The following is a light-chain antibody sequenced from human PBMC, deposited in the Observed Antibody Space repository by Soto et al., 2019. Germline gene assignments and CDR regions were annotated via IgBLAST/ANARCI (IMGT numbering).Light chain of an antibody. J-gene: IGKJ1*01. CDR3: QQYGSSPPWT. CDR2: GAS. Sequence: EIVLTQSPGTLSLSPGERATLSCRASQSVSSSYLAWYQQKPGQAPRLLIYGASSRATGIPDRFSGSGSGTDFTLTISRVEPEDFAVYYCQQYGSSPPWTFGQGTKVDI. V-gene: IGKV3-20*01. CDR1: QSVSSSY.